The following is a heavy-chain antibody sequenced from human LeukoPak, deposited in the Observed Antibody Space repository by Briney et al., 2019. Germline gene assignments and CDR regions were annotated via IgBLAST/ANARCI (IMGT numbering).Heavy chain of an antibody. Sequence: GESLRLSCAASGFTFSSYWMSWVRQAPGKGLEWVANIKQDGSEKYYVDSVKGRFTISRDNAKNSLYLQMNSLRAEDTAVYYCAREPVEMATMGDYWGQGTLVTVSS. J-gene: IGHJ4*02. CDR1: GFTFSSYW. V-gene: IGHV3-7*01. CDR3: AREPVEMATMGDY. D-gene: IGHD5-24*01. CDR2: IKQDGSEK.